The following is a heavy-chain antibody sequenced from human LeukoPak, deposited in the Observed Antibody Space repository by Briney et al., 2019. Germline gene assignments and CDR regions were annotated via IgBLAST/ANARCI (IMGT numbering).Heavy chain of an antibody. CDR1: GYTFTGYY. J-gene: IGHJ4*02. V-gene: IGHV1-2*02. D-gene: IGHD3-9*01. CDR3: ARDVDYDILTGYYRYFDY. Sequence: ASVKVACKASGYTFTGYYMHWVRQAPAQGLEWMVWINPNSGGTNYAQNVHGKVTMTRDTSISTAYMELSRLRSDDTAVYYCARDVDYDILTGYYRYFDYWGQGTLVTVSS. CDR2: INPNSGGT.